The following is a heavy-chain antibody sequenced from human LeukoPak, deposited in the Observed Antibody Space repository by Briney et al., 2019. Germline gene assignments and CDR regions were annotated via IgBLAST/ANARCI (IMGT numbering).Heavy chain of an antibody. D-gene: IGHD6-13*01. CDR3: VRGGYTLYWYFDL. CDR1: GFTFSSYS. V-gene: IGHV3-21*01. CDR2: ISSSSSYI. Sequence: GGSLRLSCAASGFTFSSYSMNWVRQAPGKGLEWVSSISSSSSYIYYADSVKGRFTISRDNAKNSLYLQMNSLRAEDTAVYYCVRGGYTLYWYFDLWGRGTLVTVSS. J-gene: IGHJ2*01.